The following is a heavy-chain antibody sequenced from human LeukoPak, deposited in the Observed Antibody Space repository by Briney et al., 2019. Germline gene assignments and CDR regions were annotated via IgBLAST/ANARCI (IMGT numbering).Heavy chain of an antibody. CDR2: IKSKSDGGTI. Sequence: GGSLRLSCVGSGFTFSDAWMSWVRQAPGNGLEWVGRIKSKSDGGTIDYAAPVKGRFTISRDDSRNTLYLQMNSLKTEDTAVYYCTTRRQDGWWGQGTLVTVS. CDR1: GFTFSDAW. J-gene: IGHJ4*02. V-gene: IGHV3-15*01. CDR3: TTRRQDGW. D-gene: IGHD2-15*01.